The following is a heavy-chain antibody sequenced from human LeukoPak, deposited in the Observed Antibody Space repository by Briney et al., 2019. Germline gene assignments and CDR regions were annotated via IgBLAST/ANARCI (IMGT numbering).Heavy chain of an antibody. J-gene: IGHJ4*02. CDR2: INTNTGNP. D-gene: IGHD3-10*01. CDR1: GYTFTSYA. Sequence: GASVKVSCKASGYTFTSYAMNWVRQAPGQGLEWMGWINTNTGNPTYAQGFTGRFVFSWDTSVSTAYLQISSLKAEDTAVYYCARDYVGSGSYYDWYYFDYWGQGTLVTVSS. V-gene: IGHV7-4-1*02. CDR3: ARDYVGSGSYYDWYYFDY.